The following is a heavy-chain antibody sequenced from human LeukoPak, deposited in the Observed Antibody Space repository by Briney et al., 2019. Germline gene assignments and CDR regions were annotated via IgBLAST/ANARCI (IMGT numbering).Heavy chain of an antibody. D-gene: IGHD3-22*01. V-gene: IGHV3-11*04. CDR2: ISSSGSTI. CDR1: GFTFSDYY. J-gene: IGHJ6*03. Sequence: GGSLRLSCAASGFTFSDYYMSWIRQAPGKGLEWVSYISSSGSTIYYADSVKGRFTISRDNAKNSLYLQMNSLRAEDTAVYYCARDGPYYYDSSGYFTDYYYYMDVWGKGTTVAVSS. CDR3: ARDGPYYYDSSGYFTDYYYYMDV.